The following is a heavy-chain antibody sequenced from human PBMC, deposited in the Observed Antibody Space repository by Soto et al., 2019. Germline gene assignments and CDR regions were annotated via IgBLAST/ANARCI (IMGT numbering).Heavy chain of an antibody. Sequence: QVQLQQWGAGLLKPSETLSLTCAVYGGSFSGYYWSWIRQPPGKGLEWIGEINHSGSTNYNPTLTSRVTISIDTSKNQFSLKLSSVTAADTAVYYCARAGTSYADYWGQGTLVTVSS. CDR3: ARAGTSYADY. J-gene: IGHJ4*02. V-gene: IGHV4-34*01. CDR2: INHSGST. CDR1: GGSFSGYY. D-gene: IGHD2-2*01.